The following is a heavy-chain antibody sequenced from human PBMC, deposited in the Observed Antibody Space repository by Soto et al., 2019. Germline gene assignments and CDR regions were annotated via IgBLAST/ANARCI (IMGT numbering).Heavy chain of an antibody. CDR3: ARESGGATATLDYYYFYMDV. J-gene: IGHJ6*03. CDR1: GDSFNDYY. CDR2: INPNGGVT. V-gene: IGHV1-2*04. Sequence: VQLVQSGAEVRKPGASVKVSCKSSGDSFNDYYIHWVRQAPGQGLEWMGWINPNGGVTKYAQKFQGWVTMTRDTSLRTVYMKLSRLRSDDTAVYYCARESGGATATLDYYYFYMDVWGKGTTVTVSS. D-gene: IGHD5-12*01.